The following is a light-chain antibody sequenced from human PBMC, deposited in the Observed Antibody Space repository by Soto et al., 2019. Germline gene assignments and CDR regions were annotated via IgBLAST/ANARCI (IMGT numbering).Light chain of an antibody. CDR1: QGISSY. CDR2: AAS. V-gene: IGKV1-9*01. Sequence: DIQLTQSPSFLSASVGDRVTITCRASQGISSYLGWYQQKPGKAPKLLIYAASTLRSGVPSRFSGSGSGTEFTLTNTSLQAEDFVTYYDQQLNSYPVLTFGGGTKVEIK. J-gene: IGKJ4*01. CDR3: QQLNSYPVLT.